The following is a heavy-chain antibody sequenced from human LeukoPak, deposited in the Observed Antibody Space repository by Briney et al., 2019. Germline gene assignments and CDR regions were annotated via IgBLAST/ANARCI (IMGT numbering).Heavy chain of an antibody. Sequence: PGGSLRLSCADSGFSFSDYAMHWVRQAPGKGLEWVSYISSSGSTIYYADSVKGRFTISRDNAKNSLYLQMNSLRAEDTAVYYCAELGITMIGGVWGKGTTVTISS. J-gene: IGHJ6*04. CDR2: ISSSGSTI. CDR1: GFSFSDYA. CDR3: AELGITMIGGV. D-gene: IGHD3-10*02. V-gene: IGHV3-48*03.